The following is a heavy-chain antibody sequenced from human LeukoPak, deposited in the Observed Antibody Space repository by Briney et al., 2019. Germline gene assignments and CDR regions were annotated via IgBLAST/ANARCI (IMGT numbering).Heavy chain of an antibody. V-gene: IGHV4-59*08. Sequence: PSETLSLTCTVSGGSISSYYWSWIRQPPGKGLEWIGSIYHSGSTYYNPSLKSRVTISVDTSKNQFSLKLSSVTAADTAVYYCARQEIAAAGTYFQHWGQGTLVTVSS. CDR2: IYHSGST. CDR3: ARQEIAAAGTYFQH. J-gene: IGHJ1*01. D-gene: IGHD6-13*01. CDR1: GGSISSYY.